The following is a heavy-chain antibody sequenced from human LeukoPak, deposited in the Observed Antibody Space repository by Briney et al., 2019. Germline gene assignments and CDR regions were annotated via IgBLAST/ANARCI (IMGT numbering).Heavy chain of an antibody. D-gene: IGHD1-26*01. CDR2: ISSSSSTI. V-gene: IGHV3-48*01. J-gene: IGHJ4*02. CDR1: GFTFSSYS. Sequence: GGSLRLSCAASGFTFSSYSMNWVRQAPGKGLEWVSYISSSSSTIYYADSVKGRFTISRDNSKNTLYLQMNSLGAEDTAVYYCAKDHSGSYYGGFDYWGQGTLVTVSS. CDR3: AKDHSGSYYGGFDY.